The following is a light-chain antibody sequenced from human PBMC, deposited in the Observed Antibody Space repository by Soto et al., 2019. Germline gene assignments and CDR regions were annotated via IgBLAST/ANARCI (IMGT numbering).Light chain of an antibody. J-gene: IGKJ1*01. V-gene: IGKV1-5*03. CDR1: QSVGRW. CDR2: KAS. CDR3: QQYDTYST. Sequence: DIQMTQSPSTLSASVGDRVTITCRASQSVGRWLAWYQQKPGKAPQVLIYKASTLKYGVPSRFSGSGSGTEFTLTISSLQPDDFATYYCQQYDTYSTFGQGTMVDIK.